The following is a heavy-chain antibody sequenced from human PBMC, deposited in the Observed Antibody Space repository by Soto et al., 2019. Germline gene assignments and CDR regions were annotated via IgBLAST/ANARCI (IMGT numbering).Heavy chain of an antibody. CDR2: IYWDDDK. CDR1: GFSLSTSGVG. D-gene: IGHD6-19*01. J-gene: IGHJ5*02. V-gene: IGHV2-5*02. CDR3: AHRPPGIAVAGTWFAP. Sequence: QITLKESGPTLVKPTQTLTLTCTFSGFSLSTSGVGVGWIRQPPGKALEWLALIYWDDDKRYSPSLKSRLTITKDTSNNQVVLTMTNMDPVDTATYYCAHRPPGIAVAGTWFAPWGQGTLVTVSS.